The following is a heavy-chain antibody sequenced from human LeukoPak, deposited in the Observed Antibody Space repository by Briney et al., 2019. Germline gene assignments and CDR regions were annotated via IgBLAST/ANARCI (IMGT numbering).Heavy chain of an antibody. Sequence: GGSLRLSCDVSGFIFSTYWMTWVRQAPGKGLEWVATIKQDGSDEYYVDSVKGRFTISRDNAKNSLYLQMDGLRAEDTAVYHCARKLYYYGTSPAGWFGPWGQGTLVTVSS. J-gene: IGHJ5*02. CDR2: IKQDGSDE. CDR1: GFIFSTYW. V-gene: IGHV3-7*01. CDR3: ARKLYYYGTSPAGWFGP. D-gene: IGHD3-22*01.